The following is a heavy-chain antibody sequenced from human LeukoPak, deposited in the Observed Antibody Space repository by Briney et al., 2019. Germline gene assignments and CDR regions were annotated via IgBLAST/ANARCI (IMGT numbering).Heavy chain of an antibody. J-gene: IGHJ4*02. Sequence: ASVKVSCKASGYTFTDYQMHWVRQAPGQGLEWMGIINPSGGSTSYAQKFQGRVTMTRDTSTSTVYMELSSLRSEDTAVYYCARDSGMVRGTVDYWGQGTLVTVSS. CDR1: GYTFTDYQ. V-gene: IGHV1-46*01. CDR2: INPSGGST. D-gene: IGHD3-10*01. CDR3: ARDSGMVRGTVDY.